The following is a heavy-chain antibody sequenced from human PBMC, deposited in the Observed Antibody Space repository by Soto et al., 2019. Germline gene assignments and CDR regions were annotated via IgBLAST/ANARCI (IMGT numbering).Heavy chain of an antibody. D-gene: IGHD3-10*01. CDR1: GVTFTTNA. J-gene: IGHJ4*02. CDR2: ISGDDGSG. V-gene: IGHV3-23*01. Sequence: PGGSLRLSCVASGVTFTTNAMDWVRQAPGKGLEWVSFISGDDGSGNYADSVKGRFAIPRDNAKNSLFLQMNSLRPEDTALYYCARDVWSRASGPPDSWGQGTLVTVSS. CDR3: ARDVWSRASGPPDS.